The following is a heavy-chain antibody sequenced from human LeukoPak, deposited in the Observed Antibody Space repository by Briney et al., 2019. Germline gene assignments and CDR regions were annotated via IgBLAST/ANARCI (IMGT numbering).Heavy chain of an antibody. J-gene: IGHJ6*03. D-gene: IGHD4-23*01. CDR3: AKVNGGGSYYYYYYMDV. CDR1: GFTFSNYA. CDR2: ISGSGGST. Sequence: GGSLRLSCAASGFTFSNYAMNWVRQAPGKGLEWVSAISGSGGSTYYADSVKGRFTISRDNSKNTLYLQMNSLRAEDTAVYYCAKVNGGGSYYYYYYMDVWGKGTTVTVSS. V-gene: IGHV3-23*01.